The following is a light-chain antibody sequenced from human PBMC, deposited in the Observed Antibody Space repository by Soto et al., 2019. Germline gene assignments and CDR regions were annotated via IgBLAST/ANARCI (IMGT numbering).Light chain of an antibody. V-gene: IGLV2-8*01. CDR1: SSDVGGYNY. CDR3: SSYAGSNNYV. Sequence: QSVLTQPPSASGSPGQSVTISCTGTSSDVGGYNYVSWYQHHPGKAPKLMIYEVSKRPSGVPDRFSGSKSGNTASLTVSGLQAEDEADYYCSSYAGSNNYVLGTGTKVTVL. CDR2: EVS. J-gene: IGLJ1*01.